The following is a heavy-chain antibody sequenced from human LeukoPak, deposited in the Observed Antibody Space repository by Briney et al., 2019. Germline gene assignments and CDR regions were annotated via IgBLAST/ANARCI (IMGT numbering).Heavy chain of an antibody. V-gene: IGHV1-2*06. CDR3: ARGNSHGDCPGY. CDR1: GYTFTDSY. Sequence: ASVKVSCKASGYTFTDSYMHWVRQAPGQGLEWMGRINPNSGGTNYAQKFQGRVTMTRDTSISTAYMELSRLRSDDTAVYYCARGNSHGDCPGYWGQGTLVTVSS. CDR2: INPNSGGT. D-gene: IGHD2-21*02. J-gene: IGHJ4*02.